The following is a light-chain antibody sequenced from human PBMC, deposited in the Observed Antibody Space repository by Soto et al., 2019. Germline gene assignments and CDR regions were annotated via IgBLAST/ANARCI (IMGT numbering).Light chain of an antibody. Sequence: QSVLTQPPSASGSPGQSVTISCTGTSSDVGGYNYVSWYQQHPGKAPKLMIYELSKRPSGVPDRFSGSKSGNTAALTVYGLQAEDEADYYCSSYAGSNRDVFGTGTKVSV. CDR1: SSDVGGYNY. V-gene: IGLV2-8*01. CDR3: SSYAGSNRDV. CDR2: ELS. J-gene: IGLJ1*01.